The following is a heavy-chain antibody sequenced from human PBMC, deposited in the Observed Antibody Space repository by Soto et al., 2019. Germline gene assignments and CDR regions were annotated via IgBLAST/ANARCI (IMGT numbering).Heavy chain of an antibody. Sequence: ASVKVSCKASGYTFTNYPMHWVRQAPGQRLEWMGWINAGNGNTKYSQKFQDRFTISRDNAKNILYLQMSSLRTEDTAVYYCVKSWGTMIRGAWFDPWGQGALVTVSS. D-gene: IGHD3-10*01. V-gene: IGHV1-3*01. CDR1: GYTFTNYP. CDR3: VKSWGTMIRGAWFDP. J-gene: IGHJ5*02. CDR2: INAGNGNT.